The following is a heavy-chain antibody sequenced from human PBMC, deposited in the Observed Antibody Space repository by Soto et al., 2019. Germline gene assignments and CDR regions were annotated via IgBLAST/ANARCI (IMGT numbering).Heavy chain of an antibody. CDR3: AKDRWVTTRSFDF. V-gene: IGHV3-48*02. J-gene: IGHJ4*02. CDR2: ISTVPAIT. D-gene: IGHD4-17*01. Sequence: EVQLVESGGGFTQAGGSLRLSCAASGFKFSDYSFNWVRQGPGRGLEWIAFISTVPAITYYAASVKCRFAISRDNAEHSVFLQMNSLRDEDTAVYYCAKDRWVTTRSFDFWGQGTLVGVS. CDR1: GFKFSDYS.